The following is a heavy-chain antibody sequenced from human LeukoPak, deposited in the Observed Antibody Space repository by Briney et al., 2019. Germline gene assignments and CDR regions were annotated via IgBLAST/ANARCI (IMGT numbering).Heavy chain of an antibody. Sequence: GGSLRLSCAASGFTVSSNYMNWVRQAPGKGLEWVSVLYSAGNTFYADSVKGRFTISRDNSKNTLYLQMNSLRPEDPAVYYCARAREYLAIDYWGQGTLVTVSS. CDR2: LYSAGNT. CDR1: GFTVSSNY. D-gene: IGHD2/OR15-2a*01. V-gene: IGHV3-66*02. J-gene: IGHJ4*02. CDR3: ARAREYLAIDY.